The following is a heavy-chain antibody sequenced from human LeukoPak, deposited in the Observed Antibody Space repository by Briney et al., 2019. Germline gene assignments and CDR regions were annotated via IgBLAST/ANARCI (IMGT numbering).Heavy chain of an antibody. V-gene: IGHV4-59*08. CDR1: GGTISSYY. Sequence: SETLSLTCTVSGGTISSYYWNWIRQPPGKRLEWIGYIHDSGSTKYNPSLKSRVTISVDTSKNQFSLKLSSVTAADTAVYYCARWYYSGWGFDYWGQGTLVTVSS. D-gene: IGHD6-19*01. J-gene: IGHJ4*02. CDR3: ARWYYSGWGFDY. CDR2: IHDSGST.